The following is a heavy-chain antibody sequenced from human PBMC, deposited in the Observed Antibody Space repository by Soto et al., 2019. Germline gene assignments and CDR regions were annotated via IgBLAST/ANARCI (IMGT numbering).Heavy chain of an antibody. CDR2: INHSGST. J-gene: IGHJ4*02. CDR1: GVSFSGYY. V-gene: IGHV4-34*01. D-gene: IGHD2-2*02. CDR3: ARDPGGCDSTSCYNLYYFDY. Sequence: PXETLCLTCAVYGVSFSGYYWSWIRQPPGKGLEWIGEINHSGSTNYNPSLKSRVTISVDTSKNQFSLKLSSVTAADTAVYYCARDPGGCDSTSCYNLYYFDYWGQGTLVTVSS.